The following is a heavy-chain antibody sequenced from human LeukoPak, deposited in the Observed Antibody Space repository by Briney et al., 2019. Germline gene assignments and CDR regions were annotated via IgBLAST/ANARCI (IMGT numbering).Heavy chain of an antibody. CDR1: GFNFSTYA. J-gene: IGHJ4*02. CDR2: VVATGYST. Sequence: GGSLRLSCAASGFNFSTYAMTWVRQAPGKGLEWVSVVVATGYSTYYADSVKGRFTISRDNSRDTLYLQMNSLRAEDTAVYYCARFCTVTPCHHRGFDSWGQGTLVTVSS. D-gene: IGHD2-15*01. CDR3: ARFCTVTPCHHRGFDS. V-gene: IGHV3-23*01.